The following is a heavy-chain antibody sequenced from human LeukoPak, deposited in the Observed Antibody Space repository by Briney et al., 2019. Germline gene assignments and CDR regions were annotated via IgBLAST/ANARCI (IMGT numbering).Heavy chain of an antibody. D-gene: IGHD5-12*01. V-gene: IGHV5-51*01. J-gene: IGHJ4*02. CDR2: IYPGDSDT. Sequence: GESLKITCQTSGYSFTTYWIGWVRQMPGKGLEWMGNIYPGDSDTRYIPSFQGQVTISADKSTSTAYLQWSSLKASDTAMYYCARLVADIYYFGYWGQGTLVTVSS. CDR3: ARLVADIYYFGY. CDR1: GYSFTTYW.